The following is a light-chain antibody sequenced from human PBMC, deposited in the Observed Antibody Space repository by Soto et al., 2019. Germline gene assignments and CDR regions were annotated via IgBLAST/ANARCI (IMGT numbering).Light chain of an antibody. Sequence: HSPATLSVYTGEGATLSCRASQSVRSDLAWYQQKPGQAPRLLIYDASTRATGVPASFSGSGSGTEFTLTISSLQPDDFAAYYCQQYYSIPPRPFGQ. CDR3: QQYYSIPPRP. J-gene: IGKJ1*01. CDR2: DAS. CDR1: QSVRSD. V-gene: IGKV3D-15*01.